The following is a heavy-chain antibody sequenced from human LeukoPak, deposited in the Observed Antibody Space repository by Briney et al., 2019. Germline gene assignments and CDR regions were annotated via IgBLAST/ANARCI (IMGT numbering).Heavy chain of an antibody. CDR3: ARGPMIVGGNYLDY. J-gene: IGHJ4*02. CDR1: GGTSSSYA. D-gene: IGHD3-22*01. V-gene: IGHV1-69*04. CDR2: IIPILGIA. Sequence: SVKVSCKASGGTSSSYAISWMRQAPGQGLEWMGRIIPILGIANYAQKFQGRVTITADKSTSTAYMELSSLRSEDTAVYYCARGPMIVGGNYLDYWGQGTLVTVSS.